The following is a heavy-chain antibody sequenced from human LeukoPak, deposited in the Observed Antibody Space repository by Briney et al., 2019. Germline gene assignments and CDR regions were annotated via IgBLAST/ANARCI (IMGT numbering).Heavy chain of an antibody. Sequence: SETLSLTCNVSGDSFSSSSYYWSWLRVPPGRGLEWIGSIYYAGSTYYNPSLKSRVTLSVATSTDHFSLNIKSVTAADTAMYYCARSGAAAGLNCFDPWGQGTLVTVSS. J-gene: IGHJ5*02. CDR3: ARSGAAAGLNCFDP. D-gene: IGHD6-13*01. V-gene: IGHV4-39*02. CDR1: GDSFSSSSYY. CDR2: IYYAGST.